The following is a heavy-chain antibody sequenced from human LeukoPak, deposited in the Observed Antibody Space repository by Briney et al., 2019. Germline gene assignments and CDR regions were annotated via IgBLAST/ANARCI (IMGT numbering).Heavy chain of an antibody. D-gene: IGHD1-26*01. CDR3: ATFIAYSGSYYPPGY. Sequence: ASVKVSCKASGYTFTSYAMNWVRQAPGQGLEWMGWINTNTGNPTYAQGFTGRFVFSLDTSVSTAYLQISSLKAEDTAVYYCATFIAYSGSYYPPGYWGQGTLVTVSS. CDR2: INTNTGNP. CDR1: GYTFTSYA. V-gene: IGHV7-4-1*02. J-gene: IGHJ4*02.